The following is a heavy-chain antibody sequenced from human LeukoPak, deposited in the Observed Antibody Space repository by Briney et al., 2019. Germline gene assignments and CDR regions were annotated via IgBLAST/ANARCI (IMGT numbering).Heavy chain of an antibody. CDR1: GYTFTSYY. D-gene: IGHD3-9*01. CDR3: ARDLFSYDILTGSYILDY. J-gene: IGHJ4*02. V-gene: IGHV1-46*01. Sequence: ASVKVSCKASGYTFTSYYMHWVRQAPGQGLEWMGIINPSGGSTSYAQKFQGRVTMTRDTSTSTVYMELSSLRSEDTAVYYCARDLFSYDILTGSYILDYWGQGTLVTVSS. CDR2: INPSGGST.